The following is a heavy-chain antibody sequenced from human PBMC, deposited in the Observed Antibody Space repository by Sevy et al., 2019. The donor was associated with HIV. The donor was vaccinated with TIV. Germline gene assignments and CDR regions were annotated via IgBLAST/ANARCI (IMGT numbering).Heavy chain of an antibody. V-gene: IGHV4-59*08. CDR1: GGSXTSLY. J-gene: IGHJ5*02. CDR3: AGXXAWGXGYX. D-gene: IGHD1-26*01. CDR2: XYXXXXF. Sequence: SLTCTVSGGSXTSLYXNWIXQXPGXXLEWXXXXYXXXXFXSXPSLKSRVTLSLDTSKNQFSLRLGSVTAADTAMXYCAGXXAWGXGYXWGQGTLVTVSS.